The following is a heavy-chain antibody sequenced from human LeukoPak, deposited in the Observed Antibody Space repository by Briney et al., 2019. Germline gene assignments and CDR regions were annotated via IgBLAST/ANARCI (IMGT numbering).Heavy chain of an antibody. V-gene: IGHV5-51*01. J-gene: IGHJ6*03. CDR3: ARQGSNYMDV. CDR1: GYNFTSYW. D-gene: IGHD2/OR15-2a*01. Sequence: RESLQISCQGSGYNFTSYWIGWVRQMPGKGLEWMGIIYPGDSDTRYSPSFQGQVTISADKSISTAYLQWSSLKASDTAMYYCARQGSNYMDVWGKGTTVTVSS. CDR2: IYPGDSDT.